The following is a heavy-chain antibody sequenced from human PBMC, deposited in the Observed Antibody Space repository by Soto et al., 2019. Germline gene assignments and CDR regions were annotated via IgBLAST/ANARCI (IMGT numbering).Heavy chain of an antibody. Sequence: EVQLVESGGGLVQPGGSLRLSCAASGFTFRSYWMSWVRQAPGKGLEWVANINQDGSEKYYVDSVKGRFTISRDNAKNSLYLQVNSLRAEDTAVYYCAREGTKVASWFDPWGQGTLVTVSS. J-gene: IGHJ5*02. CDR2: INQDGSEK. CDR1: GFTFRSYW. CDR3: AREGTKVASWFDP. V-gene: IGHV3-7*01.